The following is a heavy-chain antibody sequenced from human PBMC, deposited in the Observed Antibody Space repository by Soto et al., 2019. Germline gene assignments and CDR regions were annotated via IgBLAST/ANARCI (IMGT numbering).Heavy chain of an antibody. V-gene: IGHV3-30-3*01. J-gene: IGHJ4*02. Sequence: QVQLVESGGGVVQPGRSLRLSCAASGFTFSSYAMHWVRQAPGKGLEWVAVISYDGSNKYYADSVKGRFTISRDNSKNTLHLQMNSLRAEDTAVYYCARDIDYGDYWEVGYWGQGTLVTVSS. CDR2: ISYDGSNK. CDR1: GFTFSSYA. D-gene: IGHD4-17*01. CDR3: ARDIDYGDYWEVGY.